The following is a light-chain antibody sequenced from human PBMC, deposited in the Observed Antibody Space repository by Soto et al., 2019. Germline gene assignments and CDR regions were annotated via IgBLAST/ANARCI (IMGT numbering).Light chain of an antibody. V-gene: IGKV1D-12*01. CDR2: AAS. J-gene: IGKJ2*01. CDR3: QQANSSPYT. CDR1: QDSSTW. Sequence: DIQLTQSPSSVSASVGDTVTITCRASQDSSTWLAWYQQKPGNAPKLLVYAASTLQSGVPSMFSGSGSGTEFTLTINSLQREDFATYYCQQANSSPYTFGQGTILEIK.